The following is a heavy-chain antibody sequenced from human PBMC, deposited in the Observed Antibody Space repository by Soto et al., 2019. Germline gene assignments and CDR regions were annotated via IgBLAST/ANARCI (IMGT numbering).Heavy chain of an antibody. D-gene: IGHD3-10*01. J-gene: IGHJ4*02. V-gene: IGHV3-64*01. CDR3: ARADGSGSYPY. Sequence: EVQLVESGGGLVQPGGSLRLSCAVSGFTFSSYAMHWVCQAPGKGLEYVSAITNNGGSTYYANSVMGRFTISRDNSKNTLYLQMGSLRPEDMAVYYCARADGSGSYPYWGQGTLVTVSS. CDR1: GFTFSSYA. CDR2: ITNNGGST.